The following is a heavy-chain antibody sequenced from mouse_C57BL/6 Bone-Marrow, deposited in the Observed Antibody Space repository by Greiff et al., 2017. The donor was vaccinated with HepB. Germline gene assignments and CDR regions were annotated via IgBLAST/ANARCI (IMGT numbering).Heavy chain of an antibody. CDR2: INYDGSST. V-gene: IGHV5-16*01. J-gene: IGHJ2*01. CDR1: GFTFSDYY. Sequence: DVHLVESEGGLVQPGSSMKLSCTASGFTFSDYYMAWVRQVPEKGLEWVANINYDGSSTYYLDSLKSRFIISRDNAKNILYLQMSSLKSEDTATYYCARAGDWGFDYWGQGTTLTVSS. CDR3: ARAGDWGFDY.